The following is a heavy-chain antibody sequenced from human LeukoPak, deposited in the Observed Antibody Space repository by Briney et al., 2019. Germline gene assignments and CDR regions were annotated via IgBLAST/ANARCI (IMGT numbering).Heavy chain of an antibody. CDR2: ISSSSSSYI. CDR1: GFTFSSYS. V-gene: IGHV3-21*04. CDR3: AKEPPRGWGYYFDY. J-gene: IGHJ4*02. Sequence: GGSLRLSCAASGFTFSSYSMNWVRQAPGKGLEWVSSISSSSSSYIYYADSVKGRFTISRDNSKNTLYLQMNSLRAEDTAVYYCAKEPPRGWGYYFDYWGQGTLVTVSS. D-gene: IGHD2-21*01.